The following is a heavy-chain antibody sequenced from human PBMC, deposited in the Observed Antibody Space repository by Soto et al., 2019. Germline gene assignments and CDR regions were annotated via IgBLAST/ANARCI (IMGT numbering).Heavy chain of an antibody. CDR2: AYHNGLT. D-gene: IGHD6-19*01. CDR1: GDSVTSNVW. J-gene: IGHJ4*02. CDR3: VRDAAVPGESDRFDY. V-gene: IGHV4-4*02. Sequence: ASETLSLTXAVSGDSVTSNVWWSWVRQPPGKGLEWIGEAYHNGLTDYNPSLKSRATMSVDTSKNEFSLKLTSLTAADTAIYYCVRDAAVPGESDRFDYWGQGILVTVSS.